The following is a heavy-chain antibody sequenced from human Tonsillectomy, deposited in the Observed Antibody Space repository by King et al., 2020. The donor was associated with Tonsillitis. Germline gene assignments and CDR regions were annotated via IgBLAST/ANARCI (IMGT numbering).Heavy chain of an antibody. J-gene: IGHJ3*02. D-gene: IGHD3-10*01. CDR2: INPNSGGT. Sequence: QLVQSGAEVKKPGASVKVSCKASGYTFIGYYMHWVRQAPGQGLEWRGWINPNSGGTNYAQKCQGRITMTRDTSISTAYMELSRLRSDDTAVHYCAGASYYGSGSYSFRAFDIWGQGTMFTVSS. CDR3: AGASYYGSGSYSFRAFDI. CDR1: GYTFIGYY. V-gene: IGHV1-2*02.